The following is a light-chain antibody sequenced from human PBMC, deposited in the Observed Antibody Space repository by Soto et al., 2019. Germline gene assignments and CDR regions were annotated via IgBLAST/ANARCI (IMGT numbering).Light chain of an antibody. CDR2: GAS. V-gene: IGKV1D-12*01. CDR3: QQAYSFPIT. Sequence: DIHVTHSPCSVSASLVDRVSIACRASQDIAGYLAWYQHKPGRTPELLIHGASRLQSGVPARFSGSGSGTDFTLSINSLQPEDFATYYCQQAYSFPITFGQGTRLEIK. CDR1: QDIAGY. J-gene: IGKJ5*01.